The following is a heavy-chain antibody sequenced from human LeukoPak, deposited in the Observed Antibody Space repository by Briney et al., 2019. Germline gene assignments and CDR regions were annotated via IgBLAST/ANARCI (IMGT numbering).Heavy chain of an antibody. J-gene: IGHJ3*02. CDR3: ATHNYYYDSSGYWAFDI. CDR1: GYTFTSYD. Sequence: ASVKVSCKASGYTFTSYDINWVRQATGQGLEWMGWMNPNSGNTGYAQNFQGRVTMTWNTSISTAYMELSSLRSEDTAVYYCATHNYYYDSSGYWAFDIWGQGTMVTVSS. V-gene: IGHV1-8*01. CDR2: MNPNSGNT. D-gene: IGHD3-22*01.